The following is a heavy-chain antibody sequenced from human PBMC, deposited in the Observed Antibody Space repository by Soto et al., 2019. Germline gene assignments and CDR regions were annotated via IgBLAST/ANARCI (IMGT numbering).Heavy chain of an antibody. V-gene: IGHV3-53*01. CDR2: IYSGGYT. CDR1: GFTVSNNY. Sequence: EVQLVESGGGLIQPGGSLRLSCAVSGFTVSNNYMSWVRQAPGKGLEGVSVIYSGGYTAYGDSVKGRFTISRDNSKNTLFLKMNRLGAGGPAVFYGGTDAGGGGYWGQGTLVTVSS. J-gene: IGHJ4*02. CDR3: GTDAGGGGY. D-gene: IGHD3-10*01.